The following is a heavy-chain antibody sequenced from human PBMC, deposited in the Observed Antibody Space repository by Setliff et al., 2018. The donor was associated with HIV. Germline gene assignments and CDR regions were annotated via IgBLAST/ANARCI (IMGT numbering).Heavy chain of an antibody. J-gene: IGHJ4*02. CDR2: MSAYNGNT. Sequence: ASVKVSCKPSGYPFSGYGISWVRQARGQGLEWMGWMSAYNGNTNYAQKFQGRVTMTRDTSTNTAYMELTSLTSDDTAVYFCARGNGENGHWGQGTLVTVSS. D-gene: IGHD4-17*01. CDR1: GYPFSGYG. V-gene: IGHV1-18*01. CDR3: ARGNGENGH.